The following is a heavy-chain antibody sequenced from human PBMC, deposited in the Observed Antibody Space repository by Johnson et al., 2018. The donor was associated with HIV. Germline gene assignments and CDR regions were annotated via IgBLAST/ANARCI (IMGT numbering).Heavy chain of an antibody. CDR1: GYTFSSYA. CDR3: AKDEQWLNDAFDI. J-gene: IGHJ3*02. V-gene: IGHV3-30-3*01. D-gene: IGHD6-19*01. CDR2: ISYDANNK. Sequence: QVQLVESGGGVVQPGRSLRLSCAASGYTFSSYAMHWVRQAPGKGLEWVAVISYDANNKYYADSVKGRFTISRDNSENTLYLQMNSLRAEDTAVYYCAKDEQWLNDAFDIWGRGTLVTVSS.